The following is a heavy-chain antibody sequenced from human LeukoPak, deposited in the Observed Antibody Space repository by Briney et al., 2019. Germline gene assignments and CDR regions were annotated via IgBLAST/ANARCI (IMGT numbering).Heavy chain of an antibody. CDR2: IYYSGST. D-gene: IGHD2-21*02. CDR1: GGSISSGGYY. V-gene: IGHV4-31*03. Sequence: PSETLSLTCTVSGGSISSGGYYWSWIRQHPGTGLEWIGYIYYSGSTYYNPSLKSRVTISVDTSKNQFSLKLSSVTAADTAVYYCAREREDAYCGGDCFYYYGMDVWGQGTTVTVSS. CDR3: AREREDAYCGGDCFYYYGMDV. J-gene: IGHJ6*02.